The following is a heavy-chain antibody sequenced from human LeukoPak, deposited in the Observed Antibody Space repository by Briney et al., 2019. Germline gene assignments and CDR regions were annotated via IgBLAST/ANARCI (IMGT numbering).Heavy chain of an antibody. CDR3: AQTYSIPTSSYYFDY. CDR1: EFTFSSYA. V-gene: IGHV3-23*01. D-gene: IGHD1-26*01. Sequence: GGSLRLSCAASEFTFSSYAMNWVRQAPGKGLEWVSAISGGSSSTYYADSVKGRFTISRDNSKNTLYLQMNSLRAEDRVIYYCAQTYSIPTSSYYFDYWGQGTLVTVSS. CDR2: ISGGSSST. J-gene: IGHJ4*02.